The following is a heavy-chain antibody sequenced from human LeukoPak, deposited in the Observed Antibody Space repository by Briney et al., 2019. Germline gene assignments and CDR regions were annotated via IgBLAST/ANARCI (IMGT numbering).Heavy chain of an antibody. CDR1: GYSISSYY. V-gene: IGHV1-46*01. Sequence: ASVKVSCKASGYSISSYYLHWVRQAPGQGLEWMGIINPSGGTTSYAQKFQGRVTMTSDTSTNTVYVELSSLRSDDSAIYYCARGLKSGSYYGWFDPWGQGTLVSVSS. CDR2: INPSGGTT. CDR3: ARGLKSGSYYGWFDP. J-gene: IGHJ5*02. D-gene: IGHD3-10*01.